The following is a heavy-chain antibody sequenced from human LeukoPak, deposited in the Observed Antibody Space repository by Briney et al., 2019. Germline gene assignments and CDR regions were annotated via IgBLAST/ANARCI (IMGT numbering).Heavy chain of an antibody. V-gene: IGHV4-59*08. D-gene: IGHD3-10*01. J-gene: IGHJ5*02. CDR3: ARGRLYYYGSESGWFDP. Sequence: NPSETLSLTCTVSGGSINSYYWSWIRQPPGKGLEWIGYIYYSGSTNYNPSLKSRVTISVDTSKNQFSLKLSSVTAADTAVYYCARGRLYYYGSESGWFDPWGQGTLVTVSS. CDR2: IYYSGST. CDR1: GGSINSYY.